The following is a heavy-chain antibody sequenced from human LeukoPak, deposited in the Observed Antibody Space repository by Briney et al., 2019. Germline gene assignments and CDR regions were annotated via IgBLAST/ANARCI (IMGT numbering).Heavy chain of an antibody. CDR1: GGSISSSSYY. V-gene: IGHV4-39*07. Sequence: PSETLSLTCTVSGGSISSSSYYWGWIRQPPGKGLEWVGSIYYSGSTYYNPSLKSRVTISVDTSKNQFSLRLSSVTAADTAVYYCARDEQQLVPGGVGYYYYYYMDVWGKGTTVTVSS. D-gene: IGHD6-13*01. CDR2: IYYSGST. J-gene: IGHJ6*03. CDR3: ARDEQQLVPGGVGYYYYYYMDV.